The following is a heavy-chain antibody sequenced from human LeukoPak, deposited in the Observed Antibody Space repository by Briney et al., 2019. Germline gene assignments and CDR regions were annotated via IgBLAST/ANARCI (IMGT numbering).Heavy chain of an antibody. Sequence: GGSLRLSCAASGFSVSSYARSWVREAPGKGLEWVSAISGSGGSTYYADSVKGRFTISRDNSKNTLYLQMNSLRAEDTAVYYCAKERGLLWFGESPSWGQGTLVTVSS. J-gene: IGHJ5*02. D-gene: IGHD3-10*01. CDR1: GFSVSSYA. CDR2: ISGSGGST. CDR3: AKERGLLWFGESPS. V-gene: IGHV3-23*01.